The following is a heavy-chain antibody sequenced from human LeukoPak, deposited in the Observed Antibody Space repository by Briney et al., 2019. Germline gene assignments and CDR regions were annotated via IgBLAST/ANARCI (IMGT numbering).Heavy chain of an antibody. J-gene: IGHJ5*02. CDR2: INHSGGT. D-gene: IGHD3-16*02. Sequence: SGTLSLTCPGCGGSFSGYYWSWIRQPPWKGLDWIGEINHSGGTNYIPSIKSRDTISVESCKDSSSLKLSSVTASDTDVYYCARVGYDYVSGSYRYGRWFDPWGQGNLVTVSS. V-gene: IGHV4-34*01. CDR1: GGSFSGYY. CDR3: ARVGYDYVSGSYRYGRWFDP.